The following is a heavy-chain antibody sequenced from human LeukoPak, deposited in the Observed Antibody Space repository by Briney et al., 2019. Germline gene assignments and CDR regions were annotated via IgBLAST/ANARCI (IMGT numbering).Heavy chain of an antibody. V-gene: IGHV3-48*01. CDR3: AREGCSSTSCRPYNWFDP. J-gene: IGHJ5*02. Sequence: GGSLRLPCAASGFTFSSYSMNWVRQAPGKGLEWVSYISSSSSTIYYADSVKGRFTISRDNAKNSLYLQMNSLRAEDTAVYYCAREGCSSTSCRPYNWFDPWGQGTLVTVSS. CDR1: GFTFSSYS. CDR2: ISSSSSTI. D-gene: IGHD2-2*01.